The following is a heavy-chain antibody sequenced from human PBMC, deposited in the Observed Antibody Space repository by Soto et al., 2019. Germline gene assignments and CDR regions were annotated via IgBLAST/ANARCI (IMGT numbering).Heavy chain of an antibody. Sequence: QVTLKESGPVLVKPTETLTLTCTVSGFSLSNARMGVSWIRQPPGKALEWLAHIFSNDEKSYSTSLKSRLTLPKDTSKSQVVLTMTNMDPVDTATYYCARIRSDAWATVVAPFDIWGQGTMVTVSS. D-gene: IGHD4-17*01. CDR2: IFSNDEK. V-gene: IGHV2-26*01. CDR3: ARIRSDAWATVVAPFDI. J-gene: IGHJ3*02. CDR1: GFSLSNARMG.